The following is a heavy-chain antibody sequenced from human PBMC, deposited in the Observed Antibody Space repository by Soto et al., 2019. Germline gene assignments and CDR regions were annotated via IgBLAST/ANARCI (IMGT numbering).Heavy chain of an antibody. CDR1: GGSISSYY. CDR2: IYYSGST. Sequence: TSETLSLTCTVSGGSISSYYWSWIRQPPGKGLEWIGYIYYSGSTNYNPSLKSRVTISVDTSKNQFSLKLSSVTAADTAVYYCAREAYHAFDIWGQGTMVTVSS. CDR3: AREAYHAFDI. J-gene: IGHJ3*02. V-gene: IGHV4-59*01.